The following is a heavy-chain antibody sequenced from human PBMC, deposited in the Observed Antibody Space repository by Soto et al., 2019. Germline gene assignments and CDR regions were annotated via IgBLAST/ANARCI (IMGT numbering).Heavy chain of an antibody. J-gene: IGHJ6*02. CDR2: ISSSSSTI. CDR3: ARDPSGSGNYYYYYGMDV. D-gene: IGHD3-10*01. CDR1: GLTFSSYS. Sequence: GGSLRLSCAASGLTFSSYSMNWVRQAPGKGLEWVSYISSSSSTIYYADSVKGRFTISRDNAKNSLYLQMNSLRDEDTAVYYCARDPSGSGNYYYYYGMDVWGQGTTVTVSS. V-gene: IGHV3-48*02.